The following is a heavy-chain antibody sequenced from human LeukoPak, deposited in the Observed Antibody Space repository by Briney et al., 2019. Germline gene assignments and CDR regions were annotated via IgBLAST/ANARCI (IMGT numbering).Heavy chain of an antibody. CDR2: INHSGST. J-gene: IGHJ4*02. CDR3: ARVKDHYFDY. V-gene: IGHV4-34*01. Sequence: SETLSLTCAVYGGPFSGYYWSWIRQPPGKGLEWIGEINHSGSTNYNPSLKSRVTISVDTSKNQFSLKLRSVTAADTAVYYCARVKDHYFDYWGEGTLVTVSS. CDR1: GGPFSGYY.